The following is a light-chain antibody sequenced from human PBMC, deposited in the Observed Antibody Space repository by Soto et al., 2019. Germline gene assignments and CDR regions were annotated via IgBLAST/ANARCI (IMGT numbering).Light chain of an antibody. Sequence: DIQMTQSPSSLSASVGDRVTITCRASQTIRYSLNWYQQKPGKAPKVLIYDASTLQSGVPPRFSGSGSGTDFALTISSVQPEDFATYYCHQSAGSRTWTFGQGTRVEAK. CDR2: DAS. CDR3: HQSAGSRTWT. J-gene: IGKJ1*01. V-gene: IGKV1-39*01. CDR1: QTIRYS.